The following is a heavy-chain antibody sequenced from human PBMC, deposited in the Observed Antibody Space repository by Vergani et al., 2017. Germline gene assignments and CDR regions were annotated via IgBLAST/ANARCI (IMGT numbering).Heavy chain of an antibody. D-gene: IGHD2-2*02. CDR2: IYTSGST. CDR1: GGSISSGSYY. V-gene: IGHV4-61*02. Sequence: QVQLQESGPGLVKPSQTLSLTCTVSGGSISSGSYYWSWIRQPAGKGLEWIGRIYTSGSTYYNPSLKSRVTISVDTSKNQFSLKLSSVTAADTAVYYCARAPLDCSSTSCYTISNWFDPWGQGTLVTVSS. CDR3: ARAPLDCSSTSCYTISNWFDP. J-gene: IGHJ5*02.